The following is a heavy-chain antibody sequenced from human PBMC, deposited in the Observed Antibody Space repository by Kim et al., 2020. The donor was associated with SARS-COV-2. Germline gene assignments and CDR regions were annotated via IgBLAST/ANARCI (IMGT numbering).Heavy chain of an antibody. CDR3: ARDGEWGYDFWSGYYAPLHDYYGMDV. Sequence: GGSLRLSCAASGFTFSSYAMHWVRQAPGKGLEWVAVISYDGSNKYYADSVKGRFTISRDNSKNTLYLQMNSLRAEDTAVYYCARDGEWGYDFWSGYYAPLHDYYGMDVWDQGTTVTVSS. CDR1: GFTFSSYA. CDR2: ISYDGSNK. J-gene: IGHJ6*02. V-gene: IGHV3-30-3*01. D-gene: IGHD3-3*01.